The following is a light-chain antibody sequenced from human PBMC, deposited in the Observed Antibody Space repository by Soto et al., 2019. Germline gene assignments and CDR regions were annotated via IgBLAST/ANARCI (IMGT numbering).Light chain of an antibody. CDR3: LQSYSPPFT. V-gene: IGKV1-39*01. CDR2: AAS. Sequence: DIQMTQSPSSLSASVGDRVTITCRASQTFTTYLNWYQQKPGKAPKLLIYAASSLQRGVPSRFSGSGSGTEFTLTIASLQPEDFATYYCLQSYSPPFTFGPGT. J-gene: IGKJ3*01. CDR1: QTFTTY.